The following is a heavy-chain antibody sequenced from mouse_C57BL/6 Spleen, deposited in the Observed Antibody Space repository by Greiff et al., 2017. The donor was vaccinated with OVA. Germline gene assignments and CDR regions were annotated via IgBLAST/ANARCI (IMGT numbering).Heavy chain of an antibody. CDR3: ARDHWYFDV. CDR2: IYPGDGDT. J-gene: IGHJ1*03. Sequence: VQLQQSGAELVKPGASVKISCKASGYAFSSYWVNWVKQRPGKGLEWIGQIYPGDGDTNYNGKFKGKATLTADKSSSTAYMQLSSLTSEDSAVYFCARDHWYFDVWGTGTTVTVSS. V-gene: IGHV1-80*01. CDR1: GYAFSSYW.